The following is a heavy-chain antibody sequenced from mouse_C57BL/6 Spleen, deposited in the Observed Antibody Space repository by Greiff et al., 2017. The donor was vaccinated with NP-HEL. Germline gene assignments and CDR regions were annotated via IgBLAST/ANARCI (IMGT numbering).Heavy chain of an antibody. CDR2: IYPGDGDT. Sequence: VQLQQSGAELVKPGASVKISCKASGYAFSSYWMNWVKQRPGKGLEWIGQIYPGDGDTNYNGKFKGKATLTADKSSSTAYMQLSSLTSEYSAVYFCARSPFYYYGSSYGWYFDVWGTGTTVTVSS. CDR3: ARSPFYYYGSSYGWYFDV. D-gene: IGHD1-1*01. J-gene: IGHJ1*03. V-gene: IGHV1-80*01. CDR1: GYAFSSYW.